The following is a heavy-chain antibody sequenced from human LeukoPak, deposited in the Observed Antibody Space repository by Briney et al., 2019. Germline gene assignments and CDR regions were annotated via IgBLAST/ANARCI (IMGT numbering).Heavy chain of an antibody. V-gene: IGHV1-8*01. CDR2: MNPDSGNT. CDR1: GYTFTSYD. Sequence: ASVKVSCKASGYTFTSYDINWVRQATGQGLEWMGYMNPDSGNTVLAQNFQGRVTMTTNNYINTAYMELSSLRSEDTAVYYCAREPRRFGDWGQGTLVTVSS. J-gene: IGHJ4*02. D-gene: IGHD3-10*01. CDR3: AREPRRFGD.